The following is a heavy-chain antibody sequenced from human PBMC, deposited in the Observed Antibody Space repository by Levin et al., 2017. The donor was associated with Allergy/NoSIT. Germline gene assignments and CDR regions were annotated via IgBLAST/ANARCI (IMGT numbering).Heavy chain of an antibody. D-gene: IGHD6-19*01. J-gene: IGHJ4*02. V-gene: IGHV3-23*01. CDR2: ISGSGGST. Sequence: GESLKISCAASGFTFSSYAMSWVRQAPGKGLEWVSAISGSGGSTYYADSVKGRFTISRDNSKNTLYLQMNSLRAEDTAVYYCAKDSGGRIYSSGWYGGNFDYWGQGTLVTVSS. CDR1: GFTFSSYA. CDR3: AKDSGGRIYSSGWYGGNFDY.